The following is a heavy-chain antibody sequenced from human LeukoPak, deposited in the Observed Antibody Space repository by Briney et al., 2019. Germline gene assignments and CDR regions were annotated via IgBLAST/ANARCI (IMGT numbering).Heavy chain of an antibody. Sequence: GGSLRLSCAASGFSIRLYVMSWVRQAPGKGLEWVSDISGSGTSTHYADSVKGRFTISRDNSKKTLNLQMNSLTAEDTAVYYCAKVDSSERSGIWTAFDVWGRGTMVTVAS. V-gene: IGHV3-23*01. CDR3: AKVDSSERSGIWTAFDV. D-gene: IGHD3-3*01. J-gene: IGHJ3*01. CDR1: GFSIRLYV. CDR2: ISGSGTST.